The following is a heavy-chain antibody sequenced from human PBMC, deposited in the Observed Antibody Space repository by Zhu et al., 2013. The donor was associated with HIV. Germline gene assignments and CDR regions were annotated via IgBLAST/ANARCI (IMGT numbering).Heavy chain of an antibody. CDR2: ISGSGGST. V-gene: IGHV3-23*01. CDR3: AIGVRYFDWLFSPFDY. D-gene: IGHD3-9*01. J-gene: IGHJ4*02. CDR1: GFTFSSYA. Sequence: EVQLLESGGGLVQPGGSLRLSCAASGFTFSSYAMSWVRQAPGKGLEWVSAISGSGGSTYYADSVKGRFTISRDNSKNTLYLQMNSLRAEDTAVYYCAIGVRYFDWLFSPFDYWGQGTLVTVSS.